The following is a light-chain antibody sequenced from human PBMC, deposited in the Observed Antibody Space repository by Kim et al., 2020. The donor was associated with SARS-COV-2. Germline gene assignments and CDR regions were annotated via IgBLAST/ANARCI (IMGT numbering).Light chain of an antibody. CDR2: NAS. CDR1: QSISSW. J-gene: IGKJ2*01. Sequence: DIQMTQSPSILSASLGDRATITCRASQSISSWLAWYQQKQGKAPTLLISNASDLEGGVPSRISCRGSGTEYTLPINTPQRADIASYSCTQYDRHPYTFGQGPKRE. CDR3: TQYDRHPYT. V-gene: IGKV1-5*03.